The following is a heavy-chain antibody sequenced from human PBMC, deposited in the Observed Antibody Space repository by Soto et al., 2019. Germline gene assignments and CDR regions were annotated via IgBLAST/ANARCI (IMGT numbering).Heavy chain of an antibody. Sequence: SETLSLTCAVSGGSISSGGYSWSWIRQPPGKGLEWIGYMYHSGSTYYNPSLKSRVTISIDRSKNQFSLKLSSVTAADTAVYYCARGMTTVTTIDYWGQGTLVTVS. J-gene: IGHJ4*02. CDR2: MYHSGST. D-gene: IGHD4-4*01. V-gene: IGHV4-30-2*01. CDR1: GGSISSGGYS. CDR3: ARGMTTVTTIDY.